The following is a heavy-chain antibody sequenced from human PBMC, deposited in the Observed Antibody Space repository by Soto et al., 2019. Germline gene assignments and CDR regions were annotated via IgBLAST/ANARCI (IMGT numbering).Heavy chain of an antibody. CDR3: ARLGAGNSGYYGMDV. D-gene: IGHD6-19*01. Sequence: GGSLRLSCAASGFTFSDYYMSWIRQAPGKGLEWVSYISSSSSYTNYADSVKGRFTISRDNAKNSLYLQMNSLRAEDTAVYYCARLGAGNSGYYGMDVWGQGTTVTVSS. V-gene: IGHV3-11*06. CDR2: ISSSSSYT. J-gene: IGHJ6*02. CDR1: GFTFSDYY.